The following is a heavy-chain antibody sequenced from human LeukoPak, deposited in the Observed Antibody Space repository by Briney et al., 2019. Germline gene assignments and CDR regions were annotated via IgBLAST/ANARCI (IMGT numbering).Heavy chain of an antibody. Sequence: SETLSLTCTVSGYSISSGYYWGWIRQPPGKGLEWIGSIYHSGSTYYNPSLKSRVTISVDTSKNQFSLKLSSVTAADTAVYYCARAVWFGEFSQFDYWGQGTLVTVSS. CDR2: IYHSGST. J-gene: IGHJ4*02. V-gene: IGHV4-38-2*02. CDR3: ARAVWFGEFSQFDY. D-gene: IGHD3-10*01. CDR1: GYSISSGYY.